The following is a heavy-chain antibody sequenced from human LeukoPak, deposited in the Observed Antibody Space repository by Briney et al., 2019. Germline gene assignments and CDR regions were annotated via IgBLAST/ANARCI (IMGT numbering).Heavy chain of an antibody. CDR1: GFTFSSYW. Sequence: GGSLRLSCAASGFTFSSYWMSWVRQAPGKGLEWVANIKQDGSEKYYVDSVKGRFTISRDNAKNSLYLQMNSLRAEDTAVYYCAREGVVVVAAYYWYFDLWGRGTLVTVSS. D-gene: IGHD2-15*01. CDR3: AREGVVVVAAYYWYFDL. J-gene: IGHJ2*01. CDR2: IKQDGSEK. V-gene: IGHV3-7*01.